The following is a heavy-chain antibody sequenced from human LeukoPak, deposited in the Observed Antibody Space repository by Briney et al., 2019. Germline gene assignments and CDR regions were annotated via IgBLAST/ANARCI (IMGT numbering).Heavy chain of an antibody. CDR1: GYTFTSYD. J-gene: IGHJ2*01. CDR3: ARDALSGGDWYFDL. CDR2: MNPNSGNT. V-gene: IGHV1-8*03. Sequence: GASVKVSCKASGYTFTSYDINWVRQATGQGLEWMGWMNPNSGNTGYAQKFQGRVTITTDESTSTAYMELSSLRSEDTAVYYCARDALSGGDWYFDLWGRGTLVTVSS. D-gene: IGHD2-8*01.